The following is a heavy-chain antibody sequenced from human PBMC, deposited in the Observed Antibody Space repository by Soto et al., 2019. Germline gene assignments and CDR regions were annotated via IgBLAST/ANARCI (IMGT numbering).Heavy chain of an antibody. CDR3: TGDGGGDFWRFDN. D-gene: IGHD3-3*01. J-gene: IGHJ4*02. V-gene: IGHV3-33*01. CDR1: GFIFSDSV. CDR2: ILSDGGKK. Sequence: GGSLRLSCEASGFIFSDSVMNWVRQAPGKGLEWVAIILSDGGKKLYADSVKGRFTISRDNAKNMVYLQMNRVRAEDTAVYYCTGDGGGDFWRFDNWGQGALVTVSS.